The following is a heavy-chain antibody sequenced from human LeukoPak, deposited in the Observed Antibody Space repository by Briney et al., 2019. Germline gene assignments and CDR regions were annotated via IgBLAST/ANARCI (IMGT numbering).Heavy chain of an antibody. CDR2: INPNSGGT. D-gene: IGHD6-6*01. V-gene: IGHV1-2*02. J-gene: IGHJ4*02. CDR1: GYTFTGYY. CDR3: ARVPLLYSSSPKHYYFDY. Sequence: ASAKVSCKASGYTFTGYYMHWVRQAPGQGLEWMGWINPNSGGTNYAQKFQGRVTMTRDTSISTAYMELSRLRSDDTAVYYCARVPLLYSSSPKHYYFDYWGQGTLVTVSS.